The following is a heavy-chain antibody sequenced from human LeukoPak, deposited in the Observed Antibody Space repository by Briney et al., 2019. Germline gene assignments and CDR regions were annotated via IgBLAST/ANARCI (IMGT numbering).Heavy chain of an antibody. CDR3: ATASAVAGPFDY. V-gene: IGHV4-34*01. CDR2: INHSGST. Sequence: SETLSLTSTVSAGSISSHYWGWLPQPPGKGLDWIVEINHSGSTNYNPSLKSRVTISVDTSKNQFSLKLIFVTAADTAVYYCATASAVAGPFDYWGQGTLVTVSS. D-gene: IGHD6-19*01. CDR1: AGSISSHY. J-gene: IGHJ4*02.